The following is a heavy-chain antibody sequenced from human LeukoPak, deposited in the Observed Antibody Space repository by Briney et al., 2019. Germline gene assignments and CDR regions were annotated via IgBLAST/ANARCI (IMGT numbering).Heavy chain of an antibody. Sequence: SVKVSCKASGGTFSSYAISWVRQAPGQGLEWMGGTIPIFGTANYAQKFQGRVTITADESTSTAYMELSSLRSEDRAVYYCARSGYSYGYTGPYGMDVWGKGTTVTVSS. J-gene: IGHJ6*04. CDR3: ARSGYSYGYTGPYGMDV. V-gene: IGHV1-69*13. CDR2: TIPIFGTA. D-gene: IGHD5-18*01. CDR1: GGTFSSYA.